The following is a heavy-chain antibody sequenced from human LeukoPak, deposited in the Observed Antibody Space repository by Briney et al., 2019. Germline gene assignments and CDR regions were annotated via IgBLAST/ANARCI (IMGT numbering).Heavy chain of an antibody. Sequence: PSETLSLTCTVSGDSISTSNSYWGWIRQPPGKGLEWIGSIYYSGNTYYNASLKSRVTISLDTSRNQFSLRLSSVTAADTADYYCARAQGNGLIDFWGQGTLVTVSS. CDR1: GDSISTSNSY. J-gene: IGHJ4*02. V-gene: IGHV4-39*01. D-gene: IGHD3/OR15-3a*01. CDR2: IYYSGNT. CDR3: ARAQGNGLIDF.